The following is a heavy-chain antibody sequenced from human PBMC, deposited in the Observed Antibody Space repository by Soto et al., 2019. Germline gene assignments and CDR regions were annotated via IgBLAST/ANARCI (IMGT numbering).Heavy chain of an antibody. D-gene: IGHD5-12*01. Sequence: SETLSLTCTVSGGSISSDSYYWGWIRQSPEKGLEWIASISYSGNTHSNPSLMSRVSMSLDKSKNHFYLNLTSVTAADTAMYYCARHRGRWLQFPFDFWGQGTPVTVSS. J-gene: IGHJ4*02. CDR1: GGSISSDSYY. CDR2: ISYSGNT. V-gene: IGHV4-39*01. CDR3: ARHRGRWLQFPFDF.